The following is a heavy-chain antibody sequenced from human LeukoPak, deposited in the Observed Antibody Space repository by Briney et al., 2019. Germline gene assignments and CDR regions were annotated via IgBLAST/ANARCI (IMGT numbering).Heavy chain of an antibody. CDR2: INSDGSTT. CDR1: GSAVSVFW. D-gene: IGHD2-15*01. Sequence: GGSLRLSCAASGSAVSVFWMHWVRQAPGKGLVWVSHINSDGSTTNYADSVKGRFTISRDNAKNTLYLQLNSLGAEDTALYYCVGDRGAPDSFNIWGQGTMVTVSS. CDR3: VGDRGAPDSFNI. V-gene: IGHV3-74*01. J-gene: IGHJ3*02.